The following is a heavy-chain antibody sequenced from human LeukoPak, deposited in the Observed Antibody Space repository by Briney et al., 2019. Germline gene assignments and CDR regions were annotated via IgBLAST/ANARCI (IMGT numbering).Heavy chain of an antibody. D-gene: IGHD3-9*01. Sequence: GGSLRLSCAASGFTFSSYWMHWVRQARGMGLVWVSRISGDGSTTSYADSVKGRFTISRDNAKNTLYLQMNSLRAEDTAVYYCARLDILTGNYYYFNFWGQGTLVTVSS. CDR1: GFTFSSYW. CDR2: ISGDGSTT. CDR3: ARLDILTGNYYYFNF. J-gene: IGHJ4*02. V-gene: IGHV3-74*01.